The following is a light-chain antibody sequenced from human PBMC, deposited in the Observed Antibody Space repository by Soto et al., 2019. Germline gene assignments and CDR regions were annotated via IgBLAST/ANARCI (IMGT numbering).Light chain of an antibody. Sequence: QSVLTQPASVSGSPGQSITISCTGTSSDIGRYKYVSWYQHHPGKVPKLIIYGVSNRPSGVSSRFSGSKSGNTASLTISWLQAEDEADYYCSSYTIRTARLFGGGTKLTVL. CDR3: SSYTIRTARL. CDR1: SSDIGRYKY. J-gene: IGLJ3*02. CDR2: GVS. V-gene: IGLV2-14*01.